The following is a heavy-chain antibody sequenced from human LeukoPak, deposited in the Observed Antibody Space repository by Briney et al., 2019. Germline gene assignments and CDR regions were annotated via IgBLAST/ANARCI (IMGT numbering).Heavy chain of an antibody. CDR2: ISSTTVYI. V-gene: IGHV3-21*01. Sequence: GGSLRLSCAASGFTFSSYTMNWVRQAPGKWLEWVSSISSTTVYIFYAASVKGRFTISRDNAKNSLFLHMNSLRAEDTAIYYCARGDDVGFDFWGQGTLVTVAS. J-gene: IGHJ4*02. D-gene: IGHD1-1*01. CDR1: GFTFSSYT. CDR3: ARGDDVGFDF.